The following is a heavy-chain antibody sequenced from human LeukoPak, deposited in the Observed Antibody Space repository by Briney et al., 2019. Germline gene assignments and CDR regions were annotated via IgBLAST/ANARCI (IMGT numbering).Heavy chain of an antibody. CDR1: GYTLTRYY. CDR3: ARESILIGNSFFDY. D-gene: IGHD4-23*01. Sequence: GASEKVPCKDSGYTLTRYYMHLLRQAPGQGLEWMGWINPNSGGTNYAQKFQGRVTMTRDTSISTAYMELSRVRSDDTAVYYCARESILIGNSFFDYWGQGTLVTVSS. V-gene: IGHV1-2*02. J-gene: IGHJ4*02. CDR2: INPNSGGT.